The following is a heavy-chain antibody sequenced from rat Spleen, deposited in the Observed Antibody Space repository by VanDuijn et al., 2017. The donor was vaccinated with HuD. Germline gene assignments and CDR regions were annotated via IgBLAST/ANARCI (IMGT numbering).Heavy chain of an antibody. CDR3: ASLLTHY. V-gene: IGHV5-7*01. CDR1: GFTFSDYD. CDR2: INYDGSGT. D-gene: IGHD5-1*01. J-gene: IGHJ2*01. Sequence: EVQLVESGGGLVQPGRSLTLSCAASGFTFSDYDMAWVRQVPTKGLEWVATINYDGSGTYYRDSVKGRFTISRDNANSTLYLQMYSRRSEDTATYYCASLLTHYWGQGVMVTVSS.